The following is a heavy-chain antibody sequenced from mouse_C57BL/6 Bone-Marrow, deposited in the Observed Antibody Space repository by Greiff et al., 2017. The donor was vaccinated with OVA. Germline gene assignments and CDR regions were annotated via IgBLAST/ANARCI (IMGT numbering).Heavy chain of an antibody. J-gene: IGHJ1*03. CDR2: IYPGDGDT. CDR1: GYAFSSYW. CDR3: ARGITTAISYRGWYFDV. D-gene: IGHD1-2*01. Sequence: VQLQQSGAELVKPGASVKISCKASGYAFSSYWMNWVKQRPGKGLEWIGQIYPGDGDTNYNGKFKGKATLTADKSSSTAYMQLSSLTSEDSAVYFCARGITTAISYRGWYFDVWGTGTTVTVSS. V-gene: IGHV1-80*01.